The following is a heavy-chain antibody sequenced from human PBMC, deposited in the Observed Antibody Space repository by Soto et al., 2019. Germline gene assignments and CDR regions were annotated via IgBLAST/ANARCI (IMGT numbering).Heavy chain of an antibody. CDR2: IYYSGST. V-gene: IGHV4-59*01. CDR3: ASLYGGSFYNFDY. CDR1: GGSISSYY. D-gene: IGHD1-26*01. J-gene: IGHJ4*01. Sequence: SETLSLTCTVSGGSISSYYWSWIRQPPGKGLEWIGYIYYSGSTNYNPSLKSRVTISVDTSKNQFSLKLSSVTAADTAAYYCASLYGGSFYNFDYWGQEPWSPSPQ.